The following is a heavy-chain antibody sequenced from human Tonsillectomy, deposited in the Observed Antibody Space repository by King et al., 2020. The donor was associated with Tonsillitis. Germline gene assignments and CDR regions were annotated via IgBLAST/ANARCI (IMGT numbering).Heavy chain of an antibody. Sequence: VQLQESGPGLVKPSQTLSLTCTVSGGSISSGGYYWSWIRQHPGKGLEWIGYIYYSGSTYYNPSLKSRVTISVDTSKNQFSLKLSSVTAADTAVYYCVRGTMVRGAPFDYWGQGTLVTVSS. CDR3: VRGTMVRGAPFDY. CDR1: GGSISSGGYY. D-gene: IGHD3-10*01. J-gene: IGHJ4*02. CDR2: IYYSGST. V-gene: IGHV4-31*03.